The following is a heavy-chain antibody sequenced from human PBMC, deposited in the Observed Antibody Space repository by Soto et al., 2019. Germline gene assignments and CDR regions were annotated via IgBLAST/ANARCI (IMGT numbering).Heavy chain of an antibody. D-gene: IGHD5-18*01. V-gene: IGHV1-69*01. J-gene: IGHJ4*02. CDR2: VILMFGTA. Sequence: QVQLVQAGAEVKKPGSSVKVSCKASGGTFSSYAISWVRQAPGQGLQWMGGVILMFGTANYAQKFQERVTITADASTNSAYMELTSLRAEDTAVYYGASGYSYGYNFWGQGSLLTVSS. CDR1: GGTFSSYA. CDR3: ASGYSYGYNF.